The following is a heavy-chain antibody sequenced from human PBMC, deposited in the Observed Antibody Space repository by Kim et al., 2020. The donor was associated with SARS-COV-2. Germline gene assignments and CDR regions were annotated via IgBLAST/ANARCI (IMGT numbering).Heavy chain of an antibody. CDR2: ISYDGSKD. Sequence: GGSLRLSCAASGFIFNNYAMHWVRQAPGKGLEWVAIISYDGSKDHYADSVKGRFTIARDNSRNTLYLQINTLRADDTAVYYCARICSTWYEGDLDNWGQGTLVTVTS. D-gene: IGHD6-13*01. V-gene: IGHV3-30*01. CDR3: ARICSTWYEGDLDN. CDR1: GFIFNNYA. J-gene: IGHJ4*02.